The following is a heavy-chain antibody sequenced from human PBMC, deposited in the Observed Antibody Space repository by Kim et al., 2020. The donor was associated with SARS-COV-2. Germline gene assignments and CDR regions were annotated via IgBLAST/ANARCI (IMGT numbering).Heavy chain of an antibody. D-gene: IGHD3-16*01. CDR3: ARDMTY. Sequence: GSDISHAESVKGRFTISRDNAKKSLYLQMNSLRAEDTAMYYCARDMTYWGQGTLVTVSS. CDR2: GSDI. J-gene: IGHJ4*02. V-gene: IGHV3-11*04.